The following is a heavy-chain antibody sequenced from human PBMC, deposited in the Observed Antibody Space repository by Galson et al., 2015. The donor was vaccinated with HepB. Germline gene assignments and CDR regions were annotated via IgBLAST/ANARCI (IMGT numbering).Heavy chain of an antibody. CDR2: ISSTTSYI. J-gene: IGHJ4*02. Sequence: SLRLSCAASGFTFTTYGMKWVRQAPGKGLEWVSSISSTTSYIYYADSVKGRFTISRDNAKNSLYLQMNSLRAEDTAVYYCARVSTFGTSIVLGDCWGQGTLVTVSS. D-gene: IGHD2-21*01. CDR3: ARVSTFGTSIVLGDC. CDR1: GFTFTTYG. V-gene: IGHV3-21*01.